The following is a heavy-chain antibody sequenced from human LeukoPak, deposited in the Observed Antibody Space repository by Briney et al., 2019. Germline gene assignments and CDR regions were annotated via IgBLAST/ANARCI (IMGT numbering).Heavy chain of an antibody. J-gene: IGHJ5*02. CDR2: INHSGST. Sequence: SETLSLTCAVYGGSFSGYYWSWIRQPPGKGLEWIGEINHSGSTNYNPSLKSRVTISVDTSKNQFSLKLSSVTAADTAVYYCARGGPYCSSTCCYFSWFDPWGQGTLVTVSS. CDR1: GGSFSGYY. V-gene: IGHV4-34*01. CDR3: ARGGPYCSSTCCYFSWFDP. D-gene: IGHD2-2*01.